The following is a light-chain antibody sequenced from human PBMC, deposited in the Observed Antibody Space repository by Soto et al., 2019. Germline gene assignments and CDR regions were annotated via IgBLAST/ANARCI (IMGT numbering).Light chain of an antibody. J-gene: IGKJ1*01. CDR3: HQYNNWPQT. CDR1: QSFRSN. V-gene: IGKV3-15*01. Sequence: EIVMTQSPSTLSVSPGERATLSCRASQSFRSNLAWYQQKPGQAPRLLIFAASTRATGVPARFSGSGSGTEFTLTISSLQSEDSAVYYCHQYNNWPQTLGQGTKVDIK. CDR2: AAS.